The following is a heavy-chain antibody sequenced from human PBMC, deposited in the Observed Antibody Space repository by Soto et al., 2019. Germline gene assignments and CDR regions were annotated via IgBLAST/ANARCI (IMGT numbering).Heavy chain of an antibody. D-gene: IGHD6-19*01. CDR3: ARDLDLGSGWGQVDY. CDR1: GYTFTSYG. CDR2: ISAYNGNT. V-gene: IGHV1-18*01. Sequence: ASVEVSCKASGYTFTSYGISWVRQAPGQGLEWMGWISAYNGNTNYAQKLQGRVTMTTDTSTSTAYMELRSLRSDDTAVYYCARDLDLGSGWGQVDYWGQGTLVTVSS. J-gene: IGHJ4*02.